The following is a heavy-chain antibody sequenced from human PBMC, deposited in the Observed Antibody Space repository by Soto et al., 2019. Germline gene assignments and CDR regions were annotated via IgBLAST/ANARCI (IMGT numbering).Heavy chain of an antibody. CDR2: IYYSGST. Sequence: QVQLQESGPGLVKPSQTLSLTCTVSGGSISSGDYYWNWIRQPPGKGLEWIGHIYYSGSTYYKPSFKSRITISLDTSKNQFSLKLSSVTAADTAVYYCAGQPTAGSYYDLGSYYYYYGMDVWGQGTTVTVSS. V-gene: IGHV4-30-4*01. CDR3: AGQPTAGSYYDLGSYYYYYGMDV. D-gene: IGHD3-10*01. J-gene: IGHJ6*02. CDR1: GGSISSGDYY.